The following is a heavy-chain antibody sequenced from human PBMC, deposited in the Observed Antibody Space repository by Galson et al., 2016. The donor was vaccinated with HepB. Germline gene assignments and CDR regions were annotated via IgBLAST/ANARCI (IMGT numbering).Heavy chain of an antibody. J-gene: IGHJ4*02. D-gene: IGHD3-10*01. V-gene: IGHV1-18*01. CDR2: ITTYSGDT. Sequence: SVKVSCKASGYSFTSHSISWVRQAPGQGLEWMGYITTYSGDTYYAPNLQGRVTMTTDTSTRTAYMELRSLRSDDTAVYYCARDRDNYGSGSDYWGQGTLGTVPS. CDR1: GYSFTSHS. CDR3: ARDRDNYGSGSDY.